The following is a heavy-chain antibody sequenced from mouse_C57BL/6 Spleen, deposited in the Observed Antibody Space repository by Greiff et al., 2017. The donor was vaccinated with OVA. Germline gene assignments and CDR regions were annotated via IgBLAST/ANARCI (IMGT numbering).Heavy chain of an antibody. CDR3: AKSYDGSPYFDY. J-gene: IGHJ2*01. V-gene: IGHV1-42*01. CDR1: GYSFTGYY. Sequence: VQLKQSGPELVKPGASVKISCKASGYSFTGYYMNWVKQSPEKSLEWIGEINPSTGGTTYNQKFKAKATLTVDKSSSTAYMQLKSLTSEDSAVYYCAKSYDGSPYFDYWGQGTTLTVSS. CDR2: INPSTGGT. D-gene: IGHD2-3*01.